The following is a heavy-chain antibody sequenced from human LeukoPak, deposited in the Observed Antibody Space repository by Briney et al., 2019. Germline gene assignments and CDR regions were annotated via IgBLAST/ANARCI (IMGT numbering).Heavy chain of an antibody. V-gene: IGHV3-48*01. CDR3: ARAGDYYDY. Sequence: PGGSLRLSCAASGFIFSSYSMNWVRQAPGKGLEWVSYITSSSSTIYYADSVKGRFTISRDNAKNSLYLQMNSLRAEDTAVYYCARAGDYYDYWSQGTLVTVSS. CDR1: GFIFSSYS. CDR2: ITSSSSTI. J-gene: IGHJ4*02. D-gene: IGHD4-17*01.